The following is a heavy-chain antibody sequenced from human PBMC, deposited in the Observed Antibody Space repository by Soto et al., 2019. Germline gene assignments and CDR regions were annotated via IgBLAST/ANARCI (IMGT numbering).Heavy chain of an antibody. CDR2: MNPTSGIT. Sequence: ASVIVSCKASEYTFTRSDSNWVRQAPGQGLEWLGWMNPTSGITDYSQKFQGRITMTRNSATGTAYMELSGLRSEDSAVYYCARVGECTATKCYEYNWFYPWAQGTLVPVSS. CDR1: EYTFTRSD. D-gene: IGHD2-8*02. J-gene: IGHJ5*02. CDR3: ARVGECTATKCYEYNWFYP. V-gene: IGHV1-8*01.